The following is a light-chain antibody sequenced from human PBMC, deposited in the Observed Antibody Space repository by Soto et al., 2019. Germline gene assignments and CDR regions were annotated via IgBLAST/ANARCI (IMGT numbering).Light chain of an antibody. J-gene: IGKJ5*01. Sequence: IQMTQSPSSLSASVCDRATITFRASHDISTYLAWYQQKPGKAPKLMIYEASTLQSGVPSRFSGSGSGTDFTLTISCLQSEDFATYYCQQYYSYPTINFGQGTRLEIK. CDR3: QQYYSYPTIN. CDR2: EAS. CDR1: HDISTY. V-gene: IGKV1-9*01.